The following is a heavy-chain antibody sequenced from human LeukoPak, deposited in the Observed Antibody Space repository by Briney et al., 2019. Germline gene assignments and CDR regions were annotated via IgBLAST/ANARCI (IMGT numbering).Heavy chain of an antibody. CDR3: ARGAAYYCDGGRYYGTIPDY. Sequence: GGSLRLSCAASGFTFSSYEMNWVRQAPGKGLEWVSGINWNAGIASYAESVRGRFIISRDNAKNSLYLQMNSLRAEDTALYYCARGAAYYCDGGRYYGTIPDYWGRGILVTVSS. J-gene: IGHJ4*02. V-gene: IGHV3-20*04. D-gene: IGHD3-22*01. CDR1: GFTFSSYE. CDR2: INWNAGIA.